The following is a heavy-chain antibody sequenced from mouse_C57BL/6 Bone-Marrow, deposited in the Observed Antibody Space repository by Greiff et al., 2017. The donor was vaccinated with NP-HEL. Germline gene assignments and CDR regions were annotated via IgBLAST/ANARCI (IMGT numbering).Heavy chain of an antibody. CDR2: IDPENGDT. Sequence: DVQLQESGAELVRPGASVKLSCTASGFNIKDDYMHWVKQRPEQGLEWIGWIDPENGDTEYASKFQGKATITADTSSNTAYLQLSSLTSEDTAVYYCTTWREGFAYWGQGTLVTVSA. CDR1: GFNIKDDY. J-gene: IGHJ3*01. CDR3: TTWREGFAY. V-gene: IGHV14-4*01.